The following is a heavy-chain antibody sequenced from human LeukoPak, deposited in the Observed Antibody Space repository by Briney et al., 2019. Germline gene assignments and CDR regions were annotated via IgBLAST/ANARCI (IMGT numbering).Heavy chain of an antibody. Sequence: SETLSLTCAVYGGSFSGYYWTWIRHTPEKELEWIGEMNPSGSTNYNPSLKSRVTISVDTSKNQFSLTLSSVTAADTAVYYCARGRQDVTMIVVIMTAVSYYLDVWGKGTTVTVS. J-gene: IGHJ6*03. V-gene: IGHV4-34*01. D-gene: IGHD3-22*01. CDR3: ARGRQDVTMIVVIMTAVSYYLDV. CDR2: MNPSGST. CDR1: GGSFSGYY.